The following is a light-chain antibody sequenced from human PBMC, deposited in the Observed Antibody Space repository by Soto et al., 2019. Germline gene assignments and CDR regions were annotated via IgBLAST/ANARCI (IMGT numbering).Light chain of an antibody. J-gene: IGLJ2*01. V-gene: IGLV3-21*02. CDR3: QVWDSGPDHVV. CDR2: DDS. Sequence: SYEQTQPPSMSVAPGQTATITCGGNNIGSKSVQWYQQKSGQAPVLVVYDDSDRPSGIPERFSGSNSGNTATLTISRVEAEDEADYSCQVWDSGPDHVVFGGGTKLTVL. CDR1: NIGSKS.